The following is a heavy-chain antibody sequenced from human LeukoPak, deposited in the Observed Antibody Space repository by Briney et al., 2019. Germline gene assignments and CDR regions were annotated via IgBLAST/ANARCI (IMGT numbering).Heavy chain of an antibody. Sequence: GGSLRLSCAASGFTFSNYWMTWVRQAPGKGLEWVANIKLDVSETYYVESVRGRFTISRDNSKNTLYLQMNSLRAEDTAVYYCASAPSDLLASDAWGQGTLVTVSS. CDR2: IKLDVSET. V-gene: IGHV3-7*01. CDR1: GFTFSNYW. CDR3: ASAPSDLLASDA. J-gene: IGHJ5*02.